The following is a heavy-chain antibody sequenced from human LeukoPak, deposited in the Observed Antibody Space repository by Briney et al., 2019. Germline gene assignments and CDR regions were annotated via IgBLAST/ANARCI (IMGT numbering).Heavy chain of an antibody. J-gene: IGHJ6*02. CDR1: GFSFSNSD. V-gene: IGHV3-30*02. CDR3: VKEIRRNYFYGMDV. Sequence: PGGSLRLSCAASGFSFSNSDMYWVRQAPGKGLEWVAFIRYDGSNKYYEDSVKGRLTISRDNAKNTLFLRMYSLRPEDTAVYYCVKEIRRNYFYGMDVWGQGTSVTVSS. CDR2: IRYDGSNK.